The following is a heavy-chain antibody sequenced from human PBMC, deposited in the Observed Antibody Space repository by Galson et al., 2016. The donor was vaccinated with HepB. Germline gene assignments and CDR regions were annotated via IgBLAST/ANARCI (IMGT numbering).Heavy chain of an antibody. J-gene: IGHJ6*01. CDR2: ISSSGTTI. CDR1: GFTFSSYS. Sequence: SLRLSCAASGFTFSSYSMNWVRQAPGKGLGWLSYISSSGTTIYYADSVRGRFTISRDNSKNTLYLQMNSRRAEATAVYYRAKVLPYSAGHGLDVRGQGTTVTVSS. CDR3: AKVLPYSAGHGLDV. V-gene: IGHV3-48*01. D-gene: IGHD6-13*01.